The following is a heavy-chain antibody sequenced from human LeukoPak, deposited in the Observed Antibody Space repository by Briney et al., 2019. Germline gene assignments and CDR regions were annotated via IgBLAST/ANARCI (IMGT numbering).Heavy chain of an antibody. CDR2: ISAYNGNT. CDR3: ARDVEEWELLRYFDY. V-gene: IGHV1-18*01. Sequence: ASVKVSCKASGYTFTSYGISWVRQAPGQGLEWMGWISAYNGNTNYAQKLQGRVTMTTDTSTSTAYMELRSLRSDDTAVYYCARDVEEWELLRYFDYWGQGTLVTVSS. CDR1: GYTFTSYG. J-gene: IGHJ4*02. D-gene: IGHD1-26*01.